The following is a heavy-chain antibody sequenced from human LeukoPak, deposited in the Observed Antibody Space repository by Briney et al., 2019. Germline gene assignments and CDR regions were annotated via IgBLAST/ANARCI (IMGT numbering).Heavy chain of an antibody. Sequence: PGGSLRLSCAASGFTFSSYWMSWVRQAPGKGLEWVANIKQDGSEKYYVDSVKGRFTISRDNAKNSLYLQMNSLRAEDTAVYYCATRSSYSSGWYAGYFDLWGRSTLVTVSS. CDR1: GFTFSSYW. D-gene: IGHD6-19*01. CDR2: IKQDGSEK. V-gene: IGHV3-7*01. CDR3: ATRSSYSSGWYAGYFDL. J-gene: IGHJ2*01.